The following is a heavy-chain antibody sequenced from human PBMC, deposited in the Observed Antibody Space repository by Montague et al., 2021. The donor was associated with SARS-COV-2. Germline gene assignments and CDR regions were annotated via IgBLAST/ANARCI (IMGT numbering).Heavy chain of an antibody. Sequence: TLSLTCTPSGGSISSGGYYWSWIRQHPGKGLEWIGYIYYSGSTYYNPSLKSRVTISVDTSKNQFSLKLSSVTAADTAVYYCARAPTIFGVVITNFDYWGQGTLVTVSS. CDR3: ARAPTIFGVVITNFDY. J-gene: IGHJ4*02. CDR2: IYYSGST. D-gene: IGHD3-3*01. CDR1: GGSISSGGYY. V-gene: IGHV4-31*03.